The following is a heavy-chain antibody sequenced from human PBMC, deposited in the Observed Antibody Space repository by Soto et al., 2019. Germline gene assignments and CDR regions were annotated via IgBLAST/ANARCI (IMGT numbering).Heavy chain of an antibody. D-gene: IGHD2-15*01. CDR3: AKDFRPPDDIVVVVAATHYYYYGMDV. CDR1: GFTFSSYA. J-gene: IGHJ6*02. Sequence: PGGSLSLSCAASGFTFSSYAMPWVRQAPGPGLERVAVISYDGSNKYYADSVKGRFTISRDNSKNTLYLQMNSLRAEDTAGYYCAKDFRPPDDIVVVVAATHYYYYGMDVWGQGTTVTVSS. CDR2: ISYDGSNK. V-gene: IGHV3-30-3*01.